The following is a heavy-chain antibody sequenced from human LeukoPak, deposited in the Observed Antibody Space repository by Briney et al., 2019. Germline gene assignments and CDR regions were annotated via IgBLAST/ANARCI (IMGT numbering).Heavy chain of an antibody. J-gene: IGHJ2*01. CDR2: INNGGNA. V-gene: IGHV3-53*01. Sequence: GGSLRLSCAASGFTVSSNYMNWVRQAPGKGLEWVSVINNGGNAYYADSVKGRFTISRDNSKNMLYLQMNSLRAEDTAVYYCARSQGGTMSLRHFDLWGRGTLVTVSS. CDR1: GFTVSSNY. CDR3: ARSQGGTMSLRHFDL. D-gene: IGHD3-22*01.